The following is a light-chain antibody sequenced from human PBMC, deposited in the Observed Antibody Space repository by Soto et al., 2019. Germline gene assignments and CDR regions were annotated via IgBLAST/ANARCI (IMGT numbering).Light chain of an antibody. CDR2: EGS. CDR1: SSDVGSYNL. Sequence: QSALTQPASVSGSPGQLITISCTGTSSDVGSYNLVSWYQQHPGKAPKLMIYEGSKRPSGVSNRFSGSKSGNTASLTISGLQAEDEADYYCCSYAGSSTPHYVFGTGTKLTVL. J-gene: IGLJ1*01. CDR3: CSYAGSSTPHYV. V-gene: IGLV2-23*01.